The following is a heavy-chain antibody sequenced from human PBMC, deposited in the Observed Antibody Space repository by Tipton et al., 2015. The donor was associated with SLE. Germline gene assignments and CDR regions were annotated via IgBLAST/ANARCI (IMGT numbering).Heavy chain of an antibody. J-gene: IGHJ6*02. CDR2: IYTSGST. V-gene: IGHV4-4*07. CDR3: ARGPYDFWSGSDMDV. Sequence: TLSLTCTVSGGSISSYYWSWIRQPAGKGLEWIGRIYTSGSTNYNPSLKSRVTMSVDTSKNQFSLKLSSVTAADTAVYYCARGPYDFWSGSDMDVWGQGTTVTVSS. D-gene: IGHD3-3*01. CDR1: GGSISSYY.